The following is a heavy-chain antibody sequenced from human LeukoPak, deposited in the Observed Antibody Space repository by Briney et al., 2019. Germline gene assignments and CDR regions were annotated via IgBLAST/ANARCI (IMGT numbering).Heavy chain of an antibody. Sequence: GASVKVSCKASGYTFTSYDINWVRQATGQGLEWMGWMNPNSGNTGYAQKFQGRVPMTRNTSISTAYMELSSLRSEDTAVYYCARGPPDGYCSSTSCYWSWFDPWGQGTLVTVSS. CDR3: ARGPPDGYCSSTSCYWSWFDP. CDR1: GYTFTSYD. D-gene: IGHD2-2*03. J-gene: IGHJ5*02. V-gene: IGHV1-8*01. CDR2: MNPNSGNT.